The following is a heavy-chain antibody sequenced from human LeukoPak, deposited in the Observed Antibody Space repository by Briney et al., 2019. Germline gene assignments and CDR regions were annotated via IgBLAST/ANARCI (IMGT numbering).Heavy chain of an antibody. Sequence: ASVKVSCKASGYTFTSYDINWVRQAPGQGPEWMGWISAYNGNTSYAQKLQGRVTMTTDTSTSTAYMELRSLRSDDTAVYYCARAYDFWSGYPSGDYWGQGTLVTVSS. V-gene: IGHV1-18*01. CDR2: ISAYNGNT. J-gene: IGHJ4*02. CDR1: GYTFTSYD. CDR3: ARAYDFWSGYPSGDY. D-gene: IGHD3-3*01.